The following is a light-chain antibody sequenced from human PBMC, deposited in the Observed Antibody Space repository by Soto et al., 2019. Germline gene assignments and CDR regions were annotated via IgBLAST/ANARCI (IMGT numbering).Light chain of an antibody. CDR3: QSFDNSLSGPV. CDR1: SSDVGSYNL. Sequence: QSALTQPASVSGSSGQSITISCTGTSSDVGSYNLVSWHQHHPGKAPKLIIYGNTNRPSGVPDRFSGSKSGTSASLAITGLQAEDEADYYCQSFDNSLSGPVFGGGTKLTVL. V-gene: IGLV2-14*02. J-gene: IGLJ2*01. CDR2: GNT.